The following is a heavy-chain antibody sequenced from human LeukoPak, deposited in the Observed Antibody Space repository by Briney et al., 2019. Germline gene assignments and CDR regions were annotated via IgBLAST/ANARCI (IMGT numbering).Heavy chain of an antibody. CDR3: ARIDYYGSGSYYRIDY. J-gene: IGHJ4*02. D-gene: IGHD3-10*01. CDR1: GGSISRSSYY. V-gene: IGHV4-39*01. Sequence: PSETLSLTCTVSGGSISRSSYYWGWIRQPPGKGLEWIGTIYSSGSTFYNTSLKSRVTISVDTSKSQFSLKLNSVTAADTAVYYCARIDYYGSGSYYRIDYWGQGTLVTVSS. CDR2: IYSSGST.